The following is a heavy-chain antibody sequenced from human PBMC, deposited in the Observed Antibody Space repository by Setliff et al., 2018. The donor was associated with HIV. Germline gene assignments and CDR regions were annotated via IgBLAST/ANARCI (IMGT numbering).Heavy chain of an antibody. CDR3: VRQAYDLVPFDFQY. D-gene: IGHD3-22*01. CDR1: GGSISSSNW. V-gene: IGHV4-4*02. J-gene: IGHJ1*01. CDR2: IYHTGST. Sequence: KPSETLSLTCAVSGGSISSSNWWNWVRQPPGKGLEWIGEIYHTGSTNYNPSLKSRVTISVDTAKNHLSLNLRSVTAADTAVYYCVRQAYDLVPFDFQYWGQGTLVTVSS.